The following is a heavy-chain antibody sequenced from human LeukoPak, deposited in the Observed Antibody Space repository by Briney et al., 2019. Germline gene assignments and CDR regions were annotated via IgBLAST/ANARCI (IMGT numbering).Heavy chain of an antibody. CDR2: MNPNSGNP. Sequence: ASVKVSCKASGYTFTSYDINWVRQATGQGLEWRGWMNPNSGNPGYAQKFQGRVTITADKSTSTAYMELSSLRSEDTAVYYCASADDYDIYYYYGMDVWGQGTTVTVSS. J-gene: IGHJ6*02. V-gene: IGHV1-8*01. CDR1: GYTFTSYD. CDR3: ASADDYDIYYYYGMDV. D-gene: IGHD3-9*01.